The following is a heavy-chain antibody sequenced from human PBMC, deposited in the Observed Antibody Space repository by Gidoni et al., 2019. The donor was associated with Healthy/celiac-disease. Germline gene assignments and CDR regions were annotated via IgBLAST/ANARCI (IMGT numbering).Heavy chain of an antibody. CDR1: GYTFTSYD. Sequence: QVQLVQSGAEVKKPGASVTVSCKASGYTFTSYDINWVRQATGQGLEWMGWMNPNSGNTGYAQKFQGRVTMTRNTSISTAYMELSSLRSEDTAVYYCASYSSQLRFLEWLPAEEDYGMDVWGQGTTVTVSS. D-gene: IGHD3-3*01. CDR2: MNPNSGNT. J-gene: IGHJ6*02. CDR3: ASYSSQLRFLEWLPAEEDYGMDV. V-gene: IGHV1-8*01.